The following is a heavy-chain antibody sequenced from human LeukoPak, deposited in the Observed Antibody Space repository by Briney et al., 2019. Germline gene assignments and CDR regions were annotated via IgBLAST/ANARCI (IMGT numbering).Heavy chain of an antibody. Sequence: GASVKVSCKASGYTFTSYGISWVRQAPGQGLEWMGWINTYNGNTNYARNLQGRVTMTTDTSTTTAYMELRSLRSDDTAVYYCARDTNFWSSYIYYYCGMDVWGQGTTVAVSS. V-gene: IGHV1-18*01. CDR3: ARDTNFWSSYIYYYCGMDV. D-gene: IGHD3-3*01. J-gene: IGHJ6*02. CDR2: INTYNGNT. CDR1: GYTFTSYG.